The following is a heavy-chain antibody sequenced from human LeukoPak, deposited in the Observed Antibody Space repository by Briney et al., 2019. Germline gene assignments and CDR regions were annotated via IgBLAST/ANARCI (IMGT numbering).Heavy chain of an antibody. D-gene: IGHD1-26*01. CDR1: GYSISSGYY. CDR2: INHSGST. CDR3: ARHRLYSGSYGFDY. V-gene: IGHV4-38-2*02. Sequence: NASETLSLTCTVSGYSISSGYYWSWIRQPPGKGLEWIGEINHSGSTNYNPSLKSRVTISVDTSKNQFSLKLSSVTAADTAVYYCARHRLYSGSYGFDYWGQGTLVTVSS. J-gene: IGHJ4*02.